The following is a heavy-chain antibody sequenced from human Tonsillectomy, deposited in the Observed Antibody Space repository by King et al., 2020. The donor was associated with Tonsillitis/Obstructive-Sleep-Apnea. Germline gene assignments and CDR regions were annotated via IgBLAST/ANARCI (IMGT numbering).Heavy chain of an antibody. CDR3: VREADGDYWGGNWFDP. Sequence: VQLQESGPGLVRPSETLSLTCTVSGTSLSSSSYYWSWIRQTPGEGLQWIGHIYDSGTIDYNPSLKSRVTISEDTSQNQFSLELSSVTAADTAIYFCVREADGDYWGGNWFDPWGQGIPVIGSS. CDR1: GTSLSSSSYY. D-gene: IGHD4-17*01. J-gene: IGHJ5*02. CDR2: IYDSGTI. V-gene: IGHV4-61*01.